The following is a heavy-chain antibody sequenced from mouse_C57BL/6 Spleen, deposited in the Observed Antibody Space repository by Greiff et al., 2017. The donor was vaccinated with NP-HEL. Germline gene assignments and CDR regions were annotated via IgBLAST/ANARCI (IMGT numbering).Heavy chain of an antibody. Sequence: QVQLQQPGAELVKPGASVKMSCKASGYTFTSYWITWVKQRPGQGLAWIGDIYPGSGSTNYNEKFKSKATLTVDTSSSTAYMQLSSLTSEDSAVYYCARRGEDWDVDYWGQGTTLTVSS. J-gene: IGHJ2*01. CDR3: ARRGEDWDVDY. CDR1: GYTFTSYW. D-gene: IGHD4-1*01. V-gene: IGHV1-55*01. CDR2: IYPGSGST.